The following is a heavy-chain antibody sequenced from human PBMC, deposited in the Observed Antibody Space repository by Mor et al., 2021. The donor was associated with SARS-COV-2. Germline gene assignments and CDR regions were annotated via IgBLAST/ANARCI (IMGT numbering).Heavy chain of an antibody. D-gene: IGHD3-16*02. Sequence: GLEWIGEINHSRSTNYNPSLKSRVTISVDTSKNQFSLKLSSVTAADTAVYYCASAPNYDYVWGSYRHFDYWG. V-gene: IGHV4-34*01. J-gene: IGHJ4*01. CDR2: INHSRST. CDR3: ASAPNYDYVWGSYRHFDY.